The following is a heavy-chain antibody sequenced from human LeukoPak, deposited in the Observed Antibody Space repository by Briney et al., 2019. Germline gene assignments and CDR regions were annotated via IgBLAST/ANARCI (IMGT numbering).Heavy chain of an antibody. CDR2: IKQDGSEK. CDR1: RFTFSSYW. CDR3: ARRVWYYYYMDV. Sequence: PGGSLTLTCAASRFTFSSYWMSWVRQAPGKELEGVANIKQDGSEKYYVDSVKGRFTISRENAKNSLYLQMNSLGAEDTAVYYCARRVWYYYYMDVWGKGTTVTVSS. J-gene: IGHJ6*03. V-gene: IGHV3-7*01.